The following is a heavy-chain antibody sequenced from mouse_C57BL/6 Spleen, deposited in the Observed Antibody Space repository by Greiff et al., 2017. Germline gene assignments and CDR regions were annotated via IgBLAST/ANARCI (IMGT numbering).Heavy chain of an antibody. CDR1: GFTFSSYG. Sequence: EVKLVESGGDLVKPGGSLKLSCAASGFTFSSYGMSWVRQTPDKRLEWVATISSGGSYTYYPDSVKGRFTISRDNAKNTLYLQMSSLKSEDTAMYYCARADSYYAMDYWGQGTSVTVSS. CDR2: ISSGGSYT. J-gene: IGHJ4*01. CDR3: ARADSYYAMDY. V-gene: IGHV5-6*01.